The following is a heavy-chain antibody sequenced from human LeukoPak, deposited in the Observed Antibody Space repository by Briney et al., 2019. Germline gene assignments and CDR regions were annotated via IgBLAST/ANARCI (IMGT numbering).Heavy chain of an antibody. Sequence: GASVKVSCKASGYTFTSYGISWVRQAPGQGLEWMGWISAYNGNTNYVQKLQDRVTITTDTSISTAYMELSSLSSEDTAVYFCARTTSMTASGYDYWGQGTLVTVSS. CDR3: ARTTSMTASGYDY. CDR1: GYTFTSYG. V-gene: IGHV1-18*01. D-gene: IGHD2-21*02. CDR2: ISAYNGNT. J-gene: IGHJ4*02.